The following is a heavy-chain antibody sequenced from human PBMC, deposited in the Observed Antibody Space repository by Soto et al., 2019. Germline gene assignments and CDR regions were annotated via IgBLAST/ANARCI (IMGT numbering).Heavy chain of an antibody. J-gene: IGHJ6*02. D-gene: IGHD5-12*01. Sequence: QVQLVESGGGVVQPGRSLRLSCAASGFTFSNHGMHWVHQAPGKGLEWVAFISYDGSIRYYADSVKGRFSISRDNSKNTLYLQMNSLRNEDTALYYCAKNRDAWIHIPNYIAMDVWGHGTTVTVSS. CDR2: ISYDGSIR. CDR1: GFTFSNHG. CDR3: AKNRDAWIHIPNYIAMDV. V-gene: IGHV3-30*18.